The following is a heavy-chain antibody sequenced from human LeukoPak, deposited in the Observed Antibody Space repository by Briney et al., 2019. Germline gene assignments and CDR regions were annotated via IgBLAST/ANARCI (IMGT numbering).Heavy chain of an antibody. J-gene: IGHJ6*02. V-gene: IGHV3-9*01. CDR2: ISWNSGSI. CDR3: AGGRTVTHYYGMDV. Sequence: GGSLRLSCAASGFTFDDYAMHWVRQAPGKGLEWVSGISWNSGSIGYADSVKGRFTISRDNAKNSLYLQMNSLRAEDTALYYCAGGRTVTHYYGMDVWGQGTTVTVSS. CDR1: GFTFDDYA. D-gene: IGHD4-17*01.